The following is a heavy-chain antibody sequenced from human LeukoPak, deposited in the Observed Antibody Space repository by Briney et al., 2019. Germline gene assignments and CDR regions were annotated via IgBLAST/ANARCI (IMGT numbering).Heavy chain of an antibody. D-gene: IGHD2-8*01. CDR3: ARELMVGNTGYYFDY. J-gene: IGHJ4*02. CDR2: IYYSGST. Sequence: PSETLSLTCTVSSGSISDYYWSWIRQPPGKGLEWIGYIYYSGSTNYNPSLKSRVTILVDMSKNQFSLKMSSVTAADTAVYYCARELMVGNTGYYFDYWGQGTLVTVSS. V-gene: IGHV4-59*01. CDR1: SGSISDYY.